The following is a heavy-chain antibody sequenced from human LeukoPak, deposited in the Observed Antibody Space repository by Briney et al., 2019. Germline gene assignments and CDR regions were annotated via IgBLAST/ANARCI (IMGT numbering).Heavy chain of an antibody. D-gene: IGHD2-15*01. CDR3: ARDRYCSGGSCYSGVFDY. J-gene: IGHJ4*02. CDR2: ISGSGGST. V-gene: IGHV3-23*01. Sequence: GGSLRLSCAASGFTFSSYAMSWVRQAPGKGLEWVSAISGSGGSTYYADSVKGRFTISRDNSKNTLYLQMNSLRAEDTAVYYCARDRYCSGGSCYSGVFDYWGQGTLVTVSS. CDR1: GFTFSSYA.